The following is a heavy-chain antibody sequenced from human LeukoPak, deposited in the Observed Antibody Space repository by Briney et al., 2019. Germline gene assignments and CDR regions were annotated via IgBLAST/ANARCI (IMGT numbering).Heavy chain of an antibody. V-gene: IGHV4-34*01. CDR2: INHSGST. CDR3: ARGGRYSYGPFDY. D-gene: IGHD5-18*01. CDR1: GGSFSGYY. J-gene: IGHJ4*02. Sequence: PPETLSLTCAVYGGSFSGYYWSWIRQPPGKGLEWIGEINHSGSTNYNPSLKSRVTISVDTSKNQFSLKLSSVTAADTAVYYCARGGRYSYGPFDYWGQGTLVTVSS.